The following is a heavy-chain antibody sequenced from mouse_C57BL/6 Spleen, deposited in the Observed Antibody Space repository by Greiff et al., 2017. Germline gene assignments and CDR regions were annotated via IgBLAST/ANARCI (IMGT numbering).Heavy chain of an antibody. D-gene: IGHD1-1*01. V-gene: IGHV1-80*01. CDR2: IYPGDGDT. Sequence: VQVVESGAELVKPGASVKISCKASGYAFSSYWMNWVKQRPGKGLEWIGQIYPGDGDTNYNGKFKGKATLTADKSSSTAYMQLSSLTSEDSAVYFCARRTTVVGYFDYWGQGTTLTVSS. CDR1: GYAFSSYW. CDR3: ARRTTVVGYFDY. J-gene: IGHJ2*01.